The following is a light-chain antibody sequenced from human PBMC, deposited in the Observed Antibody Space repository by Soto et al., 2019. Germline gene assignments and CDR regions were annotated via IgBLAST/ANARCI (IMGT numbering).Light chain of an antibody. J-gene: IGKJ1*01. V-gene: IGKV3-20*01. Sequence: EIVLTQSPGTLSLSPGERATLSCRASQSVSSSYLAWYQPKPGQAPRLLIYGASSRATGIQDRFSGSESGTYFTLTISRLESEDFAVYYCQQYGSSPGTFGQGTKVEIK. CDR1: QSVSSSY. CDR2: GAS. CDR3: QQYGSSPGT.